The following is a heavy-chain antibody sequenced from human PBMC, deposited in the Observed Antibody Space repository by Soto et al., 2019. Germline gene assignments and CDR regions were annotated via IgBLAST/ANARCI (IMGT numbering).Heavy chain of an antibody. CDR2: ISDSGGTT. J-gene: IGHJ6*02. D-gene: IGHD6-6*01. V-gene: IGHV3-23*01. CDR1: GFTFSSYA. Sequence: GGSLRLSCAAPGFTFSSYAMSWVRQAPGKGLEWVSGISDSGGTTYYADSVKGRFTISRDNSKNALYLQMNSLRAEDTAVYYCAKTKGSSWYGMDVWGQGTTVTVSS. CDR3: AKTKGSSWYGMDV.